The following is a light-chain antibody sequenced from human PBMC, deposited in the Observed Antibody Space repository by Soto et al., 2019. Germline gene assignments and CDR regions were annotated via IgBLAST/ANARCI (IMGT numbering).Light chain of an antibody. CDR1: QSVSSSY. J-gene: IGKJ4*01. Sequence: EIVVTQSPGTLSLSPGERATLSCRASQSVSSSYLAWYQQKPGQAPSLLIYGASSRATGIPDRFSGSGSGTDFTLTISRLEPEDFAVYYWHQYGSSPLTFGGGTKVEIK. CDR2: GAS. V-gene: IGKV3-20*01. CDR3: HQYGSSPLT.